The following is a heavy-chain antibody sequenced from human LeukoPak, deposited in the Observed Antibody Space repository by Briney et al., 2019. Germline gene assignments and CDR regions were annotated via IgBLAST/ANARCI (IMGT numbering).Heavy chain of an antibody. D-gene: IGHD4-23*01. Sequence: SETLSLTCTVSGGSISSGDYYWSWIRQPPGKGLEWIGYIYYSGSTFYNPSLKSRVTISVDTSKNQFSLKLSSVTAADTAVYYCARLDYGGNYFDYWGQGTLVTVSS. J-gene: IGHJ4*02. CDR1: GGSISSGDYY. V-gene: IGHV4-30-4*01. CDR2: IYYSGST. CDR3: ARLDYGGNYFDY.